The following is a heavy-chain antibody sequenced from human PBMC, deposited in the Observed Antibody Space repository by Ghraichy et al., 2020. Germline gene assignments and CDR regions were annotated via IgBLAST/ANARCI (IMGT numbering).Heavy chain of an antibody. J-gene: IGHJ4*02. Sequence: SETLSLTCTVSGGSISSGGYYWSWIRQHPGKGLEWIGYIYYSGSTYYNPSLKSRVTISVDTSKNQFSLKPSSVTAADTAVYYCARGAYYYDSSGYYYFDYWGQGTLVTVSS. D-gene: IGHD3-22*01. CDR3: ARGAYYYDSSGYYYFDY. CDR1: GGSISSGGYY. CDR2: IYYSGST. V-gene: IGHV4-31*03.